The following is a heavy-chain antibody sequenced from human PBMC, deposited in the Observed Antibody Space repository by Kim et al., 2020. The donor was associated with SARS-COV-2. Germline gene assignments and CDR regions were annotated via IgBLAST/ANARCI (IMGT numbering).Heavy chain of an antibody. V-gene: IGHV1-18*01. CDR3: ARPFLGYSYGFSSYGMDV. CDR2: ISAYNGNT. Sequence: ASVKVSCKASGYTFTSYGISWVRQAPGQGLEWMGWISAYNGNTNYAQKLQGRVTMTTDTSTSTAYMELRSLRSDDTAVYYCARPFLGYSYGFSSYGMDVWGQGTTVTVSS. D-gene: IGHD5-18*01. J-gene: IGHJ6*02. CDR1: GYTFTSYG.